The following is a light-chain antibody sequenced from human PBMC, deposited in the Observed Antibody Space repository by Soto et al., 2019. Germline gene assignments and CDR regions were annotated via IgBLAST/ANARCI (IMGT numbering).Light chain of an antibody. Sequence: QSALTQPASVSGSPGQSITISCTGTSSNVGSYKLVSWYQQHPGKAPKLMIFEVNKRPSGVSNRFSGSKSGNTASLTISGRKVEDESDYYCCSSGGSPKYVFGTGTKLTVL. J-gene: IGLJ1*01. CDR3: CSSGGSPKYV. V-gene: IGLV2-23*02. CDR1: SSNVGSYKL. CDR2: EVN.